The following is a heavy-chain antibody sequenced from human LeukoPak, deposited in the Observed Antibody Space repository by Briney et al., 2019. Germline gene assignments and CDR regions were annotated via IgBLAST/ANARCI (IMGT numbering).Heavy chain of an antibody. CDR1: GYTFTSNY. J-gene: IGHJ4*02. CDR3: ARQPPNEYYFDY. CDR2: ISPSGGST. D-gene: IGHD1-1*01. Sequence: ASVKVSCKAFGYTFTSNYMHWVRQAPGQGPEWMGVISPSGGSTTYAQKFQGRVTLTRDKSTSTAYMELSGLRSEDTAVYYCARQPPNEYYFDYWGQGTLVTVSS. V-gene: IGHV1-46*01.